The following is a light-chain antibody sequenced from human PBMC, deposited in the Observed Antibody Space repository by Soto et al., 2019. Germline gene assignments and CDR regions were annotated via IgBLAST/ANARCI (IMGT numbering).Light chain of an antibody. CDR1: RGISNY. CDR2: AAS. J-gene: IGKJ1*01. CDR3: QKYNSAPWT. Sequence: DTQMTQSPSSLSASVGDRVTITCRASRGISNYLAWYQQKPGKVPKLLIYAASTLQSGVPSRFSGSGSRTDFTLTISSLQPEDVATYYCQKYNSAPWTFGQGTKVEIK. V-gene: IGKV1-27*01.